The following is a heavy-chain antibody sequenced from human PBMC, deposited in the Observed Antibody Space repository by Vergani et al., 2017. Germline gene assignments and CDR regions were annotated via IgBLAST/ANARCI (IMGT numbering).Heavy chain of an antibody. J-gene: IGHJ5*02. CDR1: GFTVSSNY. CDR2: ISGSGGST. CDR3: AKEGQLNNWFDP. D-gene: IGHD6-6*01. Sequence: EVQLVETGGGLIQPGGSLRLSCAASGFTVSSNYMSWVRQAPGKGLEWVSAISGSGGSTYYADSVKGRFTISRDNSKNTLYLQMNSLRAEDTAVYYCAKEGQLNNWFDPWGQGTLVTVSS. V-gene: IGHV3-23*04.